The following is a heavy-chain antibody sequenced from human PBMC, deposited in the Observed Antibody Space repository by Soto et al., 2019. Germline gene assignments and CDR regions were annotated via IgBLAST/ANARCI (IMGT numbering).Heavy chain of an antibody. CDR1: GGSFSGYY. D-gene: IGHD3-22*01. J-gene: IGHJ4*02. CDR2: IKHSGST. V-gene: IGHV4-34*01. CDR3: ARYYYESSGSRGFDY. Sequence: QVQLQQWGAGLLKPSETLSLTCAVYGGSFSGYYWSWIRQPPGKGLEWSGEIKHSGSTNYNPSLKSRVTIAVDKSKNQFYLKLSSVTAADTAVYYCARYYYESSGSRGFDYWGQGTLVTVSS.